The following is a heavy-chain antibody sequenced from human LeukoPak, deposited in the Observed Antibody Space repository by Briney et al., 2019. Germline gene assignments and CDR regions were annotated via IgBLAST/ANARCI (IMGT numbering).Heavy chain of an antibody. CDR1: GGSISSSSYY. D-gene: IGHD3-9*01. CDR2: IYYSGST. J-gene: IGHJ4*02. CDR3: ARVRYFDWPWEPKDDY. Sequence: SETLSLTCTVSGGSISSSSYYWGWIRQPPGKGLEWIGSIYYSGSTYYNPSLKSRVTISVDTSKNQFSLKLSPVTAADTAVYYCARVRYFDWPWEPKDDYWGQGTLVTVSS. V-gene: IGHV4-39*07.